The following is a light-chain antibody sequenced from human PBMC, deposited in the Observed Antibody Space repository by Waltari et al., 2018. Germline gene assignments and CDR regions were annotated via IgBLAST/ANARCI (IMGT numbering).Light chain of an antibody. CDR2: MAS. Sequence: EIQMTQSPYTLSPSVEDRVTLSCRASQSISNWLAWYQQKPGKAPKLLTYMASTIENGAPPRFSGSGPGTQSTLTITGLQPDDFATYYCQQYNSDSLLPFGGGTKVEIK. CDR3: QQYNSDSLLP. J-gene: IGKJ4*01. CDR1: QSISNW. V-gene: IGKV1-5*03.